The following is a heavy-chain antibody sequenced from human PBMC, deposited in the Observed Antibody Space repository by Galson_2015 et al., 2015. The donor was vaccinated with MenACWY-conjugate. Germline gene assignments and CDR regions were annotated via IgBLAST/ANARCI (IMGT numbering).Heavy chain of an antibody. CDR3: AAAVAAAGGLDTPGFDY. J-gene: IGHJ4*02. Sequence: QSGAEVKKPGTSVKVSCKASGFPLGYTAVQWLRQPRGQRLEWIGWIVLGGGKTEYAQKFQERVSITRDISTSTAYMELTSLEYEDTAVYFCAAAVAAAGGLDTPGFDYWGQGSLVTVSS. D-gene: IGHD2-8*02. V-gene: IGHV1-58*01. CDR1: GFPLGYTA. CDR2: IVLGGGKT.